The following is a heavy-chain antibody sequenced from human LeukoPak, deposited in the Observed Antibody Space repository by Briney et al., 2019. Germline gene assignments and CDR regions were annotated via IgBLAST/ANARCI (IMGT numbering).Heavy chain of an antibody. Sequence: SETLSLTCTVSGGSVSSYYWSWLRQPAGKGLEWIGRIYTSGSTNYNPSLKSRVTISVDTSKNQFSLKLSSVTAADTAVYYCARRNTYYDFWSGSKRVLDYFDYWGQGTLVTVSS. J-gene: IGHJ4*02. D-gene: IGHD3-3*01. CDR3: ARRNTYYDFWSGSKRVLDYFDY. CDR1: GGSVSSYY. V-gene: IGHV4-4*07. CDR2: IYTSGST.